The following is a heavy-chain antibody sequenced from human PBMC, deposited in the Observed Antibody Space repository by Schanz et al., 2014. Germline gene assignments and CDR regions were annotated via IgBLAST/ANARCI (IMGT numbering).Heavy chain of an antibody. Sequence: EVQLVESGGGLIQPGGSLRLSCAASGFTFSSYAMSWVRQAPGKGLEWVSAISGSGGSTYYADSVKGRFTISRDNFKGALYLQMNSLRAEDTAVYYCARDHTTESYYSAGPPIDYWGQGTLLTVSS. CDR2: ISGSGGST. V-gene: IGHV3-23*04. J-gene: IGHJ4*02. CDR3: ARDHTTESYYSAGPPIDY. D-gene: IGHD1-26*01. CDR1: GFTFSSYA.